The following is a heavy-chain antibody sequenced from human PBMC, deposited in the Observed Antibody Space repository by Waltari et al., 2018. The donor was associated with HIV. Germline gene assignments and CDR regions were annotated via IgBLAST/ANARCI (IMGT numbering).Heavy chain of an antibody. CDR3: TKAVAGFYYFDY. J-gene: IGHJ4*02. V-gene: IGHV3-49*04. D-gene: IGHD6-19*01. CDR2: IRSKTYGGTT. Sequence: EVQLVESGGGLVQPGRSLRLSCAASGFSFGDYSMSWVRQAPGKGLEWVGFIRSKTYGGTTEYAASVKRRFTISRDDSKSIAYLQMNSPKTEDTAVYYCTKAVAGFYYFDYWGQGTQVTVSS. CDR1: GFSFGDYS.